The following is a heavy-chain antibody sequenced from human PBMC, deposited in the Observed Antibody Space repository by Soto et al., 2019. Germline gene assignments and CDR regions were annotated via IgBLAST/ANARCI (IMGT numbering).Heavy chain of an antibody. CDR3: APLLREGYPYWYCDL. CDR2: IYWDDDK. J-gene: IGHJ2*01. V-gene: IGHV2-5*02. Sequence: QITLKESGPPLVKPTQTLTLTCTFSGFSLSTSGVGVGWIRQPPGKALEWLAFIYWDDDKRYSPCLKSRLTLNKDSAKNQVVLTMTDMDPVYTATYYCAPLLREGYPYWYCDLWGRGTLVTVSS. CDR1: GFSLSTSGVG. D-gene: IGHD5-12*01.